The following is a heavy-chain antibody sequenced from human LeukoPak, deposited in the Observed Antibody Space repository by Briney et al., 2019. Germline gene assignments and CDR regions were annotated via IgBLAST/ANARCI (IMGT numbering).Heavy chain of an antibody. V-gene: IGHV4-39*02. CDR1: GGSIRSGSHY. D-gene: IGHD3-22*01. CDR3: AKRDDSGGNLVDL. Sequence: SETLSLACTVSGGSIRSGSHYWAWIRQPPGKGLEWIGSIYYSGSTYYNPPLENRVTISIDTSKNHFSLKLSSLSAADTSVYYCAKRDDSGGNLVDLWGQGTLVTVS. CDR2: IYYSGST. J-gene: IGHJ4*02.